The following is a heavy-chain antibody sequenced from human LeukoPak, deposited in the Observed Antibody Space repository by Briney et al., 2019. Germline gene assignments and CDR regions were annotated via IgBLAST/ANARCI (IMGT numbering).Heavy chain of an antibody. Sequence: QPGGSLRLSCAASGFTFSSYGMHWVRQAPGKGLEWVSYISSSSSSIYYADSVKGRFTISRDNSKNTLYLQMNSLRAEDTAVYYCAKDRSSGYSLTGYWGQGTLVTVSS. J-gene: IGHJ4*02. CDR1: GFTFSSYG. D-gene: IGHD5-18*01. CDR2: ISSSSSSI. CDR3: AKDRSSGYSLTGY. V-gene: IGHV3-48*01.